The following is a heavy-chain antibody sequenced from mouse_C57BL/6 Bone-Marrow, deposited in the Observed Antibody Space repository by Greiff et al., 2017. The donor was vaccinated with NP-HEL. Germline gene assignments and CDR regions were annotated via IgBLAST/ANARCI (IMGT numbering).Heavy chain of an antibody. CDR1: GYSITSGYY. CDR3: AWYDYFAY. V-gene: IGHV3-6*01. J-gene: IGHJ3*01. Sequence: EVKLQESGPGLVKPSQSLSLTCSVTGYSITSGYYWNWIRQFPGNKLEWMGYISYDGSNNYNPSLKNRISITRDTSKNQFFLKLNSVTTEDTATYYCAWYDYFAYWGQGTLVTVSA. CDR2: ISYDGSN. D-gene: IGHD2-4*01.